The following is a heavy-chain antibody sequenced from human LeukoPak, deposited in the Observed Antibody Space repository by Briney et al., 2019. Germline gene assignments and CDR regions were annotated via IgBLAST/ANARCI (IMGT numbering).Heavy chain of an antibody. CDR1: GGSISGYY. J-gene: IGHJ4*02. D-gene: IGHD6-13*01. Sequence: SETLSLTCTVSGGSISGYYWSWIRQPPGKGLEWIGSIYYSGSTYYNPSLKSRVTISVDTSKNQFSLKLSSVTAADTAVYYCARRGSSWYQGFDYWGQGTLVTVSS. CDR2: IYYSGST. V-gene: IGHV4-59*05. CDR3: ARRGSSWYQGFDY.